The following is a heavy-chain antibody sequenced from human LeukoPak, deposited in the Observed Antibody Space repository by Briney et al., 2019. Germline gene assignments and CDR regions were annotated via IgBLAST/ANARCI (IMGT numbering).Heavy chain of an antibody. D-gene: IGHD2-15*01. CDR3: ARGSPSRYCSGGSCYSYAFDI. CDR2: INHSGST. V-gene: IGHV4-34*01. Sequence: SETLSLTCAVYGGSFSGYYWSWIRQPPGKGLEWIGEINHSGSTNYNPSLKSRVTISVDTSKNQFSLKLSSVTAADTAVYYCARGSPSRYCSGGSCYSYAFDIWGQGTLVTVSS. J-gene: IGHJ4*02. CDR1: GGSFSGYY.